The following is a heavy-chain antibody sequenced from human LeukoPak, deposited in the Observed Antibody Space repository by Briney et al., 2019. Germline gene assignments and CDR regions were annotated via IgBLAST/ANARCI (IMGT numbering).Heavy chain of an antibody. D-gene: IGHD4-17*01. V-gene: IGHV3-30*04. CDR3: ARDRAMTTVTTGLGWGIDY. J-gene: IGHJ4*02. CDR1: GFTFSSYA. Sequence: GGSLRLSCVASGFTFSSYAMHWVRQAPGKGLEWVAVISYDGSNKYYADSVKGRFTISRDNSKNTLYLQMNSLRAEDTAVYYCARDRAMTTVTTGLGWGIDYWGQGTLVTVSS. CDR2: ISYDGSNK.